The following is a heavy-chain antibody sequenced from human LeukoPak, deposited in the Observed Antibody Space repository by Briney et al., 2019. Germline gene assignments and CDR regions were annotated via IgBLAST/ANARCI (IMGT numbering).Heavy chain of an antibody. V-gene: IGHV1-69*13. CDR3: ARAASGSFYYFDY. Sequence: ASVKVSCKASGYTFTSYYMHWVRQAPGQGLEWMGGIIPIFGTANYAQKFQGRVTITADESTSTAYMELSSLRSEDTAVYYCARAASGSFYYFDYWGQGTLVTVSS. CDR2: IIPIFGTA. CDR1: GYTFTSYY. J-gene: IGHJ4*02. D-gene: IGHD3-10*01.